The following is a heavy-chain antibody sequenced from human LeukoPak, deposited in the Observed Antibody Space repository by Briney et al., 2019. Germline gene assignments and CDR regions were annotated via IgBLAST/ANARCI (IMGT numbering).Heavy chain of an antibody. J-gene: IGHJ4*02. Sequence: GGSLRLSCAASGFTFSGSAMHWVRQASGKGLEWVGRIRSKANSYATAYAASVKGRFTISRDDSKNTAYLQMNSLKTEDTAVYYCAKDRRRDDVLTGSFSGWGQGTLVTVSS. V-gene: IGHV3-73*01. CDR2: IRSKANSYAT. D-gene: IGHD3-9*01. CDR1: GFTFSGSA. CDR3: AKDRRRDDVLTGSFSG.